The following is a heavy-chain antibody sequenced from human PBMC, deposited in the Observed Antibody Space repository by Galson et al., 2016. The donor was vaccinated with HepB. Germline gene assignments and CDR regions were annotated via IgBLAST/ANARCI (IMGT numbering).Heavy chain of an antibody. CDR2: ISSTGDST. V-gene: IGHV3-23*01. J-gene: IGHJ4*02. D-gene: IGHD1/OR15-1a*01. CDR1: GFTFSNYA. Sequence: SLRLSCAASGFTFSNYAMTWVRQAPGKGLEWVSSISSTGDSTYYTYYADSGKGRFTISRDNSKNTLHLQMNSLRAEDTAVYYCAKREQRLTLLYYFDYWGQGTLVTVSS. CDR3: AKREQRLTLLYYFDY.